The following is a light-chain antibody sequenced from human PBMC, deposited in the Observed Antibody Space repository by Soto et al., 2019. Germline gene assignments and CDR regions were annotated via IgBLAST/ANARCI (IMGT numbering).Light chain of an antibody. J-gene: IGLJ1*01. CDR2: DVS. Sequence: QSALTQPASVSGSPGPSITISCTGTSSDVGGYNYVSWYHQHPGKAPKVMIYDVSNRPSGVSNRFSGSKSGNTASLTISGLQAEDEADYYCSSYTSSSTYVFGTGTKVTVL. CDR3: SSYTSSSTYV. V-gene: IGLV2-14*01. CDR1: SSDVGGYNY.